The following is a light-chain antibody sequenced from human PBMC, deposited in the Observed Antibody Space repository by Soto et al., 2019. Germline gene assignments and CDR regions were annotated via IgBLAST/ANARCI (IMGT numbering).Light chain of an antibody. CDR1: KDIRSW. Sequence: DIQMTQSPSSVSASVGDRVTITCRASKDIRSWLAWYQQKPGKAPKVLIYAASNLQTGVPSRFSASGSGRDLTLTISSLQPEDFATYFCQQANSFPLTFGGGTKV. V-gene: IGKV1-12*01. CDR3: QQANSFPLT. J-gene: IGKJ4*01. CDR2: AAS.